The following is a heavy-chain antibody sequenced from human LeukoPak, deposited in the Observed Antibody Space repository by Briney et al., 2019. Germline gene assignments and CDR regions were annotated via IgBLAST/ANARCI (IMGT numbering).Heavy chain of an antibody. CDR1: GFTFSSYA. Sequence: PGGSLRLSCAASGFTFSSYAMSWVRQAPGKGLEWVSAISGSGGSTYYADSVKGRFTLSRDNSKNTLYLQMNSLRAEDTAVYYCAKVGSFGDYYYYGMDVWGEGTTVTVSS. CDR3: AKVGSFGDYYYYGMDV. J-gene: IGHJ6*04. D-gene: IGHD3-10*01. CDR2: ISGSGGST. V-gene: IGHV3-23*01.